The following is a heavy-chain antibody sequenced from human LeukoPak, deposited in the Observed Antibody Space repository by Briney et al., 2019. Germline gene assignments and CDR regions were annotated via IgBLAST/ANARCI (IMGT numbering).Heavy chain of an antibody. CDR2: INVGNGKT. CDR3: ARDSPLSPYDY. CDR1: GYTFIRNA. Sequence: APVKVSCKASGYTFIRNAMHWVRQAPGQRLEWMGWINVGNGKTKYSQKFQGRVTITRDTSASTAYMEVSSLRSEDTAVYYCARDSPLSPYDYWGQGTLVTVSS. D-gene: IGHD3-16*02. J-gene: IGHJ4*02. V-gene: IGHV1-3*01.